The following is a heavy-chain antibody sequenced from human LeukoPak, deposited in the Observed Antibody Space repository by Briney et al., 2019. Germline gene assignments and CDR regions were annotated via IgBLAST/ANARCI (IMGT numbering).Heavy chain of an antibody. CDR3: ARAGHNSDSGGYDF. D-gene: IGHD3-22*01. CDR1: GYTFIDHY. J-gene: IGHJ4*02. CDR2: IDPDTGDT. Sequence: GASVKVSCKPSGYTFIDHYLHWVRQAPGQGLESMGWIDPDTGDTNYPQKFQGRLNMTRDTSSSTAYMELNRLRSDDTAVYYCARAGHNSDSGGYDFWGLGTLVTVSS. V-gene: IGHV1-2*02.